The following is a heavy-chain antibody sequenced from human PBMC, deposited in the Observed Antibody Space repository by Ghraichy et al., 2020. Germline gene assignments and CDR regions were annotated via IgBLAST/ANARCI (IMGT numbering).Heavy chain of an antibody. V-gene: IGHV4-61*02. Sequence: SETLSLTCTVSGGSITSGRFHWSWIRQPAGKGLEWIGRISASGSTNYNPSLKSRVTMSVDTSNNHFSLTLRSVTAADTAVYYCARAPFASPPPAWGQGTLVTVS. CDR1: GGSITSGRFH. CDR3: ARAPFASPPPA. J-gene: IGHJ5*02. CDR2: ISASGST.